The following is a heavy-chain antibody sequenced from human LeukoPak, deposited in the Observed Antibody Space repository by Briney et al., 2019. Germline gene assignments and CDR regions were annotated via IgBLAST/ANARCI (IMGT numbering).Heavy chain of an antibody. V-gene: IGHV3-23*01. D-gene: IGHD5-12*01. Sequence: GGSLRLSCAASGFTFSSYAMSWVRQAPGKGLEWVSAISGSGGSTYYANSVKGRFTISRDNSKNTLYLQMNSLRAEDTAVYYCAKGGRGYSGYDSRGYFDYWGQGTLVTVSS. CDR3: AKGGRGYSGYDSRGYFDY. CDR2: ISGSGGST. CDR1: GFTFSSYA. J-gene: IGHJ4*03.